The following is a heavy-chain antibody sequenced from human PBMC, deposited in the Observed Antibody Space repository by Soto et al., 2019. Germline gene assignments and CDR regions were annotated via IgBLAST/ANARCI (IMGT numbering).Heavy chain of an antibody. V-gene: IGHV1-3*01. CDR3: AXTFACXTPGYYYYYYYMDV. D-gene: IGHD3-3*02. CDR2: INAGNGNT. J-gene: IGHJ6*03. CDR1: GYTFTSYA. Sequence: XSVKVSCKASGYTFTSYAMDWVRQAPGERLERMGWINAGNGNTKYSQKFQGRLTLPRHPSASPAYMVLSSLRSEHTAVYYCAXTFACXTPGYYYYYYYMDVWGKGTTVTVSS.